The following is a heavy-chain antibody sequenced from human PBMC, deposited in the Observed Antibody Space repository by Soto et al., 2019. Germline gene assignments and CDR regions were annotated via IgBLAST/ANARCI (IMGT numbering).Heavy chain of an antibody. CDR2: VYTSWAT. D-gene: IGHD6-13*01. CDR3: AREAAETVGDGYWCDP. CDR1: GDSFSGYY. J-gene: IGHJ5*02. Sequence: QVQLQESGPGLLRPSDTLSLTCTVSGDSFSGYYWSWIRQPAGKGLELIGRVYTSWATNYNPSLTSRVTVSVDTSRNQFSLKLRFLTAADTAVYYCAREAAETVGDGYWCDPWGQGTLVTVSS. V-gene: IGHV4-4*07.